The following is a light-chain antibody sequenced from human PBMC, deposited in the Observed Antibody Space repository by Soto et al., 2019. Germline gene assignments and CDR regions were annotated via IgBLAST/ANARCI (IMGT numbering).Light chain of an antibody. V-gene: IGLV2-23*01. J-gene: IGLJ2*01. CDR3: CSYAGGASVV. Sequence: QSVLTQPPSVSGSPGQSITISCTGTSSDVGSYNFVSWYQQHPGKAPKLIIYDDIERPSGVPNRFSGSKSGNTASLTISGLQTDDEADYYCCSYAGGASVVFGGGTKLTVL. CDR1: SSDVGSYNF. CDR2: DDI.